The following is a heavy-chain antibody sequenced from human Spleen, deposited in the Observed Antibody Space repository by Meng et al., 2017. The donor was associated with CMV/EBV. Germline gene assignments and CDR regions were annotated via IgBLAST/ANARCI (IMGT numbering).Heavy chain of an antibody. D-gene: IGHD3-10*01. J-gene: IGHJ4*02. CDR2: IKSKADGETT. CDR3: NTDLGSF. CDR1: GFTFSDAW. V-gene: IGHV3-15*01. Sequence: GGSLRLSCAASGFTFSDAWISWVRQAPGKGLEWVGHIKSKADGETTNYAAPVKGRFTISRDDSKNTLYLQMNSLKTEDTALYYCNTDLGSFWGQGTLVTVSS.